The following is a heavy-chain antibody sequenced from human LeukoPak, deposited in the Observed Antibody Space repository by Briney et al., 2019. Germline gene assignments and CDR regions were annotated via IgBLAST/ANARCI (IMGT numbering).Heavy chain of an antibody. D-gene: IGHD2-15*01. J-gene: IGHJ6*02. Sequence: GESLKISCKGSGYSFTSYWIAWVRQMPGKGLEWMGIIYPGDSDTRYSPSFRGQVTISADKSISTAYLQWSSLKASDTAMYYCATHSTQIKGPLSYFYYGMDVWGQGTTVAVSS. V-gene: IGHV5-51*01. CDR1: GYSFTSYW. CDR2: IYPGDSDT. CDR3: ATHSTQIKGPLSYFYYGMDV.